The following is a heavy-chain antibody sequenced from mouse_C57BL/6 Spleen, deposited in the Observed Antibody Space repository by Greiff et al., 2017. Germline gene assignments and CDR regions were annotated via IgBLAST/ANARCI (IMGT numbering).Heavy chain of an antibody. CDR1: GYSFTDYN. V-gene: IGHV1-39*01. CDR2: INPNYGTT. D-gene: IGHD1-1*01. J-gene: IGHJ2*01. CDR3: ALHYYGSSYLDY. Sequence: VQLKQSGPELVKPGASVKISCKASGYSFTDYNMNWVKQSNGKSLEWIGVINPNYGTTSYNQKFKGKATLTVDQSSSTAYIQLNSLTSENSAIYYCALHYYGSSYLDYWGQGTTLTVSS.